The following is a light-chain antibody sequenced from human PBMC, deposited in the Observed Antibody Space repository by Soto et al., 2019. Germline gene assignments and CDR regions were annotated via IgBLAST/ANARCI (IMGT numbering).Light chain of an antibody. CDR3: TSYTTSITYV. J-gene: IGLJ1*01. CDR1: SSDVGGYNY. V-gene: IGLV2-14*01. Sequence: QSVLTQPASESGSPGQSITISCTGTSSDVGGYNYVSWYQQHPGKAPKLMIYEVSNRPSGVSNRFSGSKSGNTASLTISGLQAEDEADYYCTSYTTSITYVFGTGTKVTVL. CDR2: EVS.